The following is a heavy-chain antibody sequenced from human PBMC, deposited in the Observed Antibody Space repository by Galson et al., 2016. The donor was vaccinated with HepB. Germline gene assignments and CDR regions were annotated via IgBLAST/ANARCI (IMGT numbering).Heavy chain of an antibody. V-gene: IGHV3-48*03. CDR2: ISEGGDSI. Sequence: SLRLSCAASGFAFYSYEMNWVRQAPGKGLEWVSYISEGGDSIYSADSVKGRFTISRDNAKNSLYLQMNSLRAEDTAVYYCARDPKRGYSYGYDHWGQGTLVTVSS. D-gene: IGHD5-18*01. J-gene: IGHJ4*02. CDR3: ARDPKRGYSYGYDH. CDR1: GFAFYSYE.